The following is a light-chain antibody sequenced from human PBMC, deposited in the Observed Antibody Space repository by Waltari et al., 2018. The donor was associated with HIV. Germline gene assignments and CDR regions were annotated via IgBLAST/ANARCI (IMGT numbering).Light chain of an antibody. CDR3: QQYNSYAWT. J-gene: IGKJ1*01. Sequence: DIQMTQSPSTLSASVGDRVTITCRASQSISSWLAWYQQKPGKAPKLLIYKASSLETGVPSRFSGSGSGTEFILSINSLQPDDFGTYYCQQYNSYAWTFGQGTKVEIK. CDR1: QSISSW. CDR2: KAS. V-gene: IGKV1-5*03.